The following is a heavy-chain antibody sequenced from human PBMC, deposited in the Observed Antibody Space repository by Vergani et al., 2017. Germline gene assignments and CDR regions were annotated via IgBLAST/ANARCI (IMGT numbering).Heavy chain of an antibody. J-gene: IGHJ4*02. Sequence: QVQLVESGGGVVQPGRSLRLSCAASGFTFSSYAMHWVRQAPGKGLEWVAVISYDGSNKYYADSVKGRFTISRDNSKNTLYLQMNSLRAEDTAVYYCARDLHGIDWGQGTLVTVSS. D-gene: IGHD1-26*01. CDR2: ISYDGSNK. CDR1: GFTFSSYA. V-gene: IGHV3-30-3*01. CDR3: ARDLHGID.